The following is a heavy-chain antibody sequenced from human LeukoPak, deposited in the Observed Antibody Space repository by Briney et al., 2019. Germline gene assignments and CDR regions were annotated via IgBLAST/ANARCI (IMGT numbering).Heavy chain of an antibody. D-gene: IGHD5-18*01. J-gene: IGHJ5*02. V-gene: IGHV4-61*02. CDR1: GGSISSGTYY. Sequence: SETLSLTCTVSGGSISSGTYYWSWIRQPAGKGLEWIGRIYTSGSTNYNPSLKSRVTISVDTSKNQFSLNLSSVTAADTAVYYCARDRYSYGSVDWFDPWGQGTLVTVSS. CDR2: IYTSGST. CDR3: ARDRYSYGSVDWFDP.